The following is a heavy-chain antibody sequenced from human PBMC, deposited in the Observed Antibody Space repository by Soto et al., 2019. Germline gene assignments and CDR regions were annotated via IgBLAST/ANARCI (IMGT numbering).Heavy chain of an antibody. CDR2: IIPIFGTA. D-gene: IGHD3-22*01. Sequence: SVKVSCKASGGTFSSYAISWVRQVPGQGLEWMGGIIPIFGTANYAQKFQGRVTITADESTSTAYMELSSLRSEDTAVYYCARGDSSGSRYYGMDVWGQGTTVTVSS. CDR1: GGTFSSYA. V-gene: IGHV1-69*13. CDR3: ARGDSSGSRYYGMDV. J-gene: IGHJ6*02.